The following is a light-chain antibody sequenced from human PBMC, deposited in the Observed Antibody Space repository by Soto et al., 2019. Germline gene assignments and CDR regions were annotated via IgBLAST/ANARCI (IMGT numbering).Light chain of an antibody. CDR2: EVT. CDR1: TIEVGGNNY. J-gene: IGLJ3*02. Sequence: QSALTQPPSPSGSPGQSFTFSSTGTTIEVGGNNYVSWYQQYPGRAPKLRIYEVTKRPSGVPDRFSGSKSGNTASLTVSGLQAEDEADYYCSSYAASNNFYFVFGGGTKLTVL. V-gene: IGLV2-8*01. CDR3: SSYAASNNFYFV.